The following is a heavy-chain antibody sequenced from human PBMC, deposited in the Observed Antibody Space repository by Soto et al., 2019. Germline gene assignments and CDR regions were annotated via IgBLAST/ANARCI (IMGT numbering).Heavy chain of an antibody. D-gene: IGHD3-3*01. CDR3: ARAFRYYDFWSGYSVDYYYYYGMDV. Sequence: GGSLILSCAASGFTSSSYDMHWVRQATGKGLEWVSAIGTAGDTYYPGSVKGRFTISRENAKNSLYLQMNSLRAGDTAVYYCARAFRYYDFWSGYSVDYYYYYGMDVWGQGTTVTVSS. CDR2: IGTAGDT. V-gene: IGHV3-13*01. J-gene: IGHJ6*02. CDR1: GFTSSSYD.